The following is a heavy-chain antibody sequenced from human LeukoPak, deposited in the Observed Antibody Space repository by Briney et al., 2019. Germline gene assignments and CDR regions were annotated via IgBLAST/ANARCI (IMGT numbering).Heavy chain of an antibody. D-gene: IGHD1-1*01. V-gene: IGHV4-59*08. J-gene: IGHJ4*02. CDR2: IYHSGST. CDR3: ARATAGTTLFEGIDY. CDR1: GGSISSYS. Sequence: SETLSLTCIVSGGSISSYSWNWIRQPPGKGLEWIGSIYHSGSTYYNPSLKSRVTISVDTSKNQFSLKLSSVTAADTAVYYCARATAGTTLFEGIDYWGQGTLVTVSS.